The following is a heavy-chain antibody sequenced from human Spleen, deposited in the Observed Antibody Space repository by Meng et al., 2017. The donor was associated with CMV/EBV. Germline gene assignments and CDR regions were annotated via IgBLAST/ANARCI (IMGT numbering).Heavy chain of an antibody. D-gene: IGHD2-21*02. CDR1: GGSMCSSNL. Sequence: QVQLKEAGPGRVKPSGTLSLPCAVSGGSMCSSNLWTWVRQVPGKGLEWIGEIYHSGSTNYNPSLKSRVTISVDKFKNQFSLKLGSVTAADTAVYYCARIERRRILKYCGSDCSTTDYWGQGTLVTVSS. J-gene: IGHJ4*02. CDR2: IYHSGST. CDR3: ARIERRRILKYCGSDCSTTDY. V-gene: IGHV4-4*02.